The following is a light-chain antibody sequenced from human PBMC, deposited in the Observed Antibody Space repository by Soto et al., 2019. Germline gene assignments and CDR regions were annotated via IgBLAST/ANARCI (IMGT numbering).Light chain of an antibody. V-gene: IGKV3-20*01. CDR1: QSVSSSY. CDR2: GAS. J-gene: IGKJ2*01. Sequence: EIVLTQSPGTLSLSPGERATLSCRASQSVSSSYLAWYQQKPGQAPRLLIYGASSRATGIPDRFSGSGSGTDFTLTISRLEREDLAVYYCQQYGSSPTLGQGTKLEIK. CDR3: QQYGSSPT.